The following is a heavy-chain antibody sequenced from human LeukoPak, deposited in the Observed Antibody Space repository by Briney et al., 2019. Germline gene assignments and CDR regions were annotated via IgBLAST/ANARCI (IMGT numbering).Heavy chain of an antibody. J-gene: IGHJ4*02. D-gene: IGHD6-25*01. V-gene: IGHV4-61*02. CDR2: VYSSGSA. CDR1: GGSVGSGTYY. CDR3: VRGWFQSEQRLLQGFDY. Sequence: SETPSLTCTVSGGSVGSGTYYWNWIRQPAGKGLEWIGRVYSSGSANYNPSLRSRLTLSVDMSKNKFSLKLKSVTAADTAVYYCVRGWFQSEQRLLQGFDYWGRGTLVTVAS.